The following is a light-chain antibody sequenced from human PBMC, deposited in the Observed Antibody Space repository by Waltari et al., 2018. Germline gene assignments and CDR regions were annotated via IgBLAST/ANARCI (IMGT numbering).Light chain of an antibody. Sequence: QSALTQPASVSGSPGQSITISCTGASTDYNRVSWFQHHPGKAPKLMLYGVTKRPSGVSNRFSGSKSGNTASLTISGLQAEDEADYHCCAYAGGNTFVFGGGTKVTVL. CDR3: CAYAGGNTFV. V-gene: IGLV2-23*02. J-gene: IGLJ2*01. CDR1: STDYNR. CDR2: GVT.